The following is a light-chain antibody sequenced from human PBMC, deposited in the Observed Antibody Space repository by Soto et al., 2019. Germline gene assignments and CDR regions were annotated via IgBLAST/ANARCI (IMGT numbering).Light chain of an antibody. J-gene: IGKJ4*01. Sequence: EIVLTQSPATLSLSPGGRATLSCRASQNIGRYLAWYQQTPGQVPRLLIYDVSDRATGIPARFSGSGSGTDFTLTISSLEAEDFAVYYCQQRMSWPLTFGGGTKVESK. V-gene: IGKV3-11*01. CDR1: QNIGRY. CDR3: QQRMSWPLT. CDR2: DVS.